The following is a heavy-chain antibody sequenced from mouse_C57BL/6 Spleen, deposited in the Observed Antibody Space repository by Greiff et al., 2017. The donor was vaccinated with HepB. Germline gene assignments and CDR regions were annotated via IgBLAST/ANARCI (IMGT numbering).Heavy chain of an antibody. V-gene: IGHV1-19*01. D-gene: IGHD2-1*01. Sequence: VQLKQSGPVLVKPGASVKMSCKASGYTFTDYYMNWVKQSHGKSLEWIGVINPYNGGTSYNQKFKGKATLTVDKSSSTAYMELNSLTSEDSAVYYCARRAYGNYDWYFDVWGTGTTVTVSS. CDR3: ARRAYGNYDWYFDV. CDR1: GYTFTDYY. CDR2: INPYNGGT. J-gene: IGHJ1*03.